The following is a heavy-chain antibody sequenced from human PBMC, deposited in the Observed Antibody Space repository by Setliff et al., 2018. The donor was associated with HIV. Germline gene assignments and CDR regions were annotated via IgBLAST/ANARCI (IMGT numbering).Heavy chain of an antibody. CDR1: GFNFDDHG. Sequence: PGGSLRLSCEASGFNFDDHGMTWVRQGPGKGLEWVSLINWKGGDPAYAGSVKGRFTISRDNAKNSVYLQMNSLRAEDTAFYYCARVRDSTGYTASDVWGQGTTVTVTS. D-gene: IGHD3-22*01. V-gene: IGHV3-20*04. J-gene: IGHJ6*02. CDR2: INWKGGDP. CDR3: ARVRDSTGYTASDV.